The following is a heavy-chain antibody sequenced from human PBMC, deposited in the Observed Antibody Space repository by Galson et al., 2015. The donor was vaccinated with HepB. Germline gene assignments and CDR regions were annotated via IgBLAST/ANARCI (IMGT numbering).Heavy chain of an antibody. Sequence: SLRLSCAASGFTFSSYSMNWVRQAPGKGLEWVSSISSSRSYIYYADSVKGRFTISRDNSKNTLYLQMNSLRAEDTAVYYCAREYYDGSGYPFDYWGQGTLVTVSS. D-gene: IGHD3-22*01. CDR2: ISSSRSYI. CDR3: AREYYDGSGYPFDY. V-gene: IGHV3-21*01. J-gene: IGHJ4*02. CDR1: GFTFSSYS.